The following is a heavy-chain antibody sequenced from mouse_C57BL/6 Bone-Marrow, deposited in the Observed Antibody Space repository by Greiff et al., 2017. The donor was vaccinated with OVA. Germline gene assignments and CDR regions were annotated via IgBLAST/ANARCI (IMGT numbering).Heavy chain of an antibody. D-gene: IGHD1-1*02. CDR2: IHPNSGST. CDR1: GYTFTSYW. CDR3: ARSGGYYAMDY. V-gene: IGHV1-64*01. Sequence: VKLKQPGAELVKPGASVKLSCKASGYTFTSYWMHWVKQRPGQGLEWIGMIHPNSGSTNYNEKFKSKATLTVDKSSSTAYMQLSSLTSEDSAVYYCARSGGYYAMDYWGQGTSVTVSS. J-gene: IGHJ4*01.